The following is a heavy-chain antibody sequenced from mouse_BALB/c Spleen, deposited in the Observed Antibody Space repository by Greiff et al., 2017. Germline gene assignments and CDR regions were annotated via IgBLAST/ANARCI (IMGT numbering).Heavy chain of an antibody. CDR3: ARGPDLYEGPSHAMDY. CDR1: GYSITSDYA. J-gene: IGHJ4*01. D-gene: IGHD2-3*01. CDR2: ISYSGST. Sequence: VQLQQSGPGLVKPSQSLSLTCTVTGYSITSDYAWNWIRQFPGNKLEWMGYISYSGSTSYNPSLKSRISITRDTSKNQFFLQLNSVTTEDTATYYCARGPDLYEGPSHAMDYWGQGTSGTVSS. V-gene: IGHV3-2*02.